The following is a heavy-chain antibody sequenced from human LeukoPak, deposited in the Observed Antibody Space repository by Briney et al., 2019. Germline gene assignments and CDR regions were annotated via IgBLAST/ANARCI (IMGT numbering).Heavy chain of an antibody. CDR3: AKVGCSSTSCYTLYYYYYMDV. D-gene: IGHD2-2*02. CDR2: ISGRGGST. J-gene: IGHJ6*03. CDR1: GFTYSSYA. Sequence: PGGSLRLSCAASGFTYSSYAMSWVRQAPGKGLEWVSAISGRGGSTYYADSVKGRFTISRDNSKNTLYLQMNSLRAEDTAVYYCAKVGCSSTSCYTLYYYYYMDVWGKGTTVTVSS. V-gene: IGHV3-23*01.